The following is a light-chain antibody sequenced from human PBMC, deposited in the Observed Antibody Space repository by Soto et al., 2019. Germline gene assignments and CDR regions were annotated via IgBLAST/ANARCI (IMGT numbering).Light chain of an antibody. J-gene: IGKJ4*01. V-gene: IGKV1-39*01. Sequence: DIQMTQSPSSLSASVGDRVTITCRASQNIATYLNWYQQTPGKAPKLLIYTASTLQSGVPSRFSGRGSGTDFTLTISSLQPEDFATFYFQQSYNTPLTFGGGTKVEI. CDR1: QNIATY. CDR2: TAS. CDR3: QQSYNTPLT.